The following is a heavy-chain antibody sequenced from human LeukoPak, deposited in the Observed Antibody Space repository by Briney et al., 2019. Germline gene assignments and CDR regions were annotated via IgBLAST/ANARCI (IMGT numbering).Heavy chain of an antibody. Sequence: SETLSLTCAVYGGSFSGYYWSWIRQPPGKGLGWIGEINHSGSTNYNPSLKSRVTISVDTSKNQFSLKLSSVTAADTAVYYCTREVRSAWASFDPWGQGTLVIVSS. CDR3: TREVRSAWASFDP. D-gene: IGHD1-26*01. CDR1: GGSFSGYY. J-gene: IGHJ5*02. V-gene: IGHV4-34*01. CDR2: INHSGST.